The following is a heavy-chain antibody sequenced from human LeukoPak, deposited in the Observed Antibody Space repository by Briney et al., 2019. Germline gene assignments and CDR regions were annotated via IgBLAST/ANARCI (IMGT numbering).Heavy chain of an antibody. CDR2: ISSSSSYI. D-gene: IGHD1-26*01. V-gene: IGHV3-21*01. CDR1: GFTFSSYS. Sequence: GGSLRLSCAASGFTFSSYSMNWVRQAPGKGLEWVSSISSSSSYIYYADSVKGRFTISRDNSKNTLYLQMNSLRAEDTAVYYCAKRKSVGATGREYYFDYWGQGTLVTVSS. J-gene: IGHJ4*02. CDR3: AKRKSVGATGREYYFDY.